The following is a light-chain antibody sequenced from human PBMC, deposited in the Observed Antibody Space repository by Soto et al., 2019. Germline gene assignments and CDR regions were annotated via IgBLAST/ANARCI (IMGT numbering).Light chain of an antibody. J-gene: IGKJ2*01. Sequence: ELVMTQSPATLSASPGERATLSCRASQSVITNVAWYQQKPGQAPRLLIYVASTRATGIPARFSGSGSGTEFTITISSLQSEDFAVYYCQHYNHWPMYTFGQGTKVEIK. CDR2: VAS. V-gene: IGKV3-15*01. CDR1: QSVITN. CDR3: QHYNHWPMYT.